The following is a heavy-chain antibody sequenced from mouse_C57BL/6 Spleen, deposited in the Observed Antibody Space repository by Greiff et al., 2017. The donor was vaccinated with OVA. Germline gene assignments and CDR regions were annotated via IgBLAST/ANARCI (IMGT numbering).Heavy chain of an antibody. CDR3: AREETVVAPYYFDY. Sequence: VHVKQSGPELVKPGASVKISCKASGYSFTDYNMNWVKQSNGKSLEWIGVINPNYGTTSYNQKFKGKATLTVDQSSSTAYMQLNSLTSEDSAVYYCAREETVVAPYYFDYWGQGTTLTVSS. D-gene: IGHD1-1*01. CDR1: GYSFTDYN. CDR2: INPNYGTT. J-gene: IGHJ2*01. V-gene: IGHV1-39*01.